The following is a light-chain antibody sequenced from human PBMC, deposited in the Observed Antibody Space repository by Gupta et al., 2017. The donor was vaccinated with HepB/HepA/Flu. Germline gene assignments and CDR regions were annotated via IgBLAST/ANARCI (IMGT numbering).Light chain of an antibody. CDR2: WAS. V-gene: IGKV4-1*01. CDR3: KQYHRTVT. Sequence: DIVMTQSPDSLAVSLGERATINCKSSQSVLYSSNNKNYLAWYQQKPGQPPKLLMYWASTRESGVPDRFSGSGSGTDFTLTISSLKAEYVAVEYCKQYHRTVTFGQGTKVEIK. J-gene: IGKJ1*01. CDR1: QSVLYSSNNKNY.